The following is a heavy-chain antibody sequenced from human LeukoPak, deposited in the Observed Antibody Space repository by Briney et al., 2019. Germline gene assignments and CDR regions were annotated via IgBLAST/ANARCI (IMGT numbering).Heavy chain of an antibody. J-gene: IGHJ4*02. Sequence: SETLSLTCTVCGGSISSYYWSWIRQPPGKGLEWIGYIYYSGSTNYNPSLKSRVTISVDTSKNQFSLKLSSVTAADTAVYYWAGGDGAYYYDSSGYYPSLSFDYWGQGTLVTVSS. CDR1: GGSISSYY. V-gene: IGHV4-59*01. CDR3: AGGDGAYYYDSSGYYPSLSFDY. D-gene: IGHD3-22*01. CDR2: IYYSGST.